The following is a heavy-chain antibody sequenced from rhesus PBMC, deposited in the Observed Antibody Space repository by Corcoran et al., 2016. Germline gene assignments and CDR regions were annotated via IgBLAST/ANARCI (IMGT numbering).Heavy chain of an antibody. CDR2: IYGSGSNN. V-gene: IGHV4-169*02. J-gene: IGHJ5-1*01. D-gene: IGHD5-12*01. CDR1: GGSISSSY. CDR3: WRDCGSVDTPNRFDV. Sequence: QLQLQESGPGLVKPSETLSVPCAVSGGSISSSYWSWLRQAPGKGLEWIWYIYGSGSNNTNNPSLKRRVIMSIDTSKNQFSLKLSSVTAADTAVYYCWRDCGSVDTPNRFDVWGPGVLVTVSS.